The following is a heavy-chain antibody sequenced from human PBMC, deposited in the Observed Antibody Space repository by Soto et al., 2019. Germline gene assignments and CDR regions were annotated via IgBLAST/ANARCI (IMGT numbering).Heavy chain of an antibody. CDR3: VSGSGGTPVGVFDI. CDR2: ISSSGATI. J-gene: IGHJ3*02. Sequence: GGSLRLSCAASGFMFSGYNMNWVRQAPGKGLEWVSYISSSGATIYYAGSVRGRFTISRDDAKNSLYLQMNNLRAEDTAVYYCVSGSGGTPVGVFDIWGQGTLVTVSS. V-gene: IGHV3-48*01. D-gene: IGHD1-26*01. CDR1: GFMFSGYN.